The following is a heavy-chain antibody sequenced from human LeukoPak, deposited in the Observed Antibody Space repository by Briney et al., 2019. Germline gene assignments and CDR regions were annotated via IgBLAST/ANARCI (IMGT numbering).Heavy chain of an antibody. D-gene: IGHD6-19*01. CDR1: GFIFDDFW. CDR3: ARDMPFSTSGWYGELDN. J-gene: IGHJ4*02. Sequence: GGSLRLSCAVSGFIFDDFWMSWVRQAPGKGLEWVANIKQDGSEMYYVDSVKGRFTISRDNAKNSLFLQMNSLRVEDTALYYCARDMPFSTSGWYGELDNWGQGTLVTVSS. V-gene: IGHV3-7*05. CDR2: IKQDGSEM.